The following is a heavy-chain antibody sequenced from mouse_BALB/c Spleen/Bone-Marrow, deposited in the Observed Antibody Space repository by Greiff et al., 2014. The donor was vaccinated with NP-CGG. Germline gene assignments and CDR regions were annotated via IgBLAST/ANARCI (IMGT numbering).Heavy chain of an antibody. CDR1: GLTFSSFG. D-gene: IGHD1-1*01. J-gene: IGHJ2*01. Sequence: EVQVVESGGGLVQPGGSRKLSCAASGLTFSSFGMHWVRQAPEKGLEWVAYISSGSSTIYYADTVKGRFTISRDNPKNTLFLQMTSLRSEDTAMYYCASSPYGYFDYWGRGTTLTVSS. CDR3: ASSPYGYFDY. CDR2: ISSGSSTI. V-gene: IGHV5-17*02.